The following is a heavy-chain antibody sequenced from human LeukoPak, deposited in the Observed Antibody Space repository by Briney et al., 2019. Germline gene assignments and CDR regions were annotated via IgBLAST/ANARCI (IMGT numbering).Heavy chain of an antibody. V-gene: IGHV4-59*01. J-gene: IGHJ4*02. CDR2: IYYSGST. CDR3: ARRLVGGYLFDY. D-gene: IGHD3-10*01. CDR1: GGSISSYY. Sequence: SETLSLTCTVSGGSISSYYWSWIRQPPGKGLEWIGYIYYSGSTNYNPSLKSRVTISVDTSKNQFSLKLSSVTAADTAVYYCARRLVGGYLFDYWGQGTLVTVSS.